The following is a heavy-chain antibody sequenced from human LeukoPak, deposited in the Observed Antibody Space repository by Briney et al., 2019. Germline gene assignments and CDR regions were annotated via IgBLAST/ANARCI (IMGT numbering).Heavy chain of an antibody. V-gene: IGHV3-23*01. J-gene: IGHJ4*02. Sequence: GGSLRLSCAASGFTFSSYGMSWVRQAPGRVLEWVSTITDNGGTSYYADSVKGRFTISRDSSKNMLYLQINSVRVEDTALYYCAKLIPYSGWPYDYWGQGTLVTVSS. CDR3: AKLIPYSGWPYDY. CDR2: ITDNGGTS. D-gene: IGHD5-12*01. CDR1: GFTFSSYG.